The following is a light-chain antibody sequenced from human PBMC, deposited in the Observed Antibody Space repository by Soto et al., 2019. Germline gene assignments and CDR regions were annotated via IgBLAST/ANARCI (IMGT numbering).Light chain of an antibody. CDR3: QQYGSSPPIT. CDR2: GAS. Sequence: EIVLTQSPGTLSLSPRERATLSCRASHIVSSSYLAWYQQKPGQAPRLLIYGASSRATGIPDRFSGSGSGTDFTLTISRLEPEDFAVYYCQQYGSSPPITFGQGTRLEIK. J-gene: IGKJ5*01. V-gene: IGKV3-20*01. CDR1: HIVSSSY.